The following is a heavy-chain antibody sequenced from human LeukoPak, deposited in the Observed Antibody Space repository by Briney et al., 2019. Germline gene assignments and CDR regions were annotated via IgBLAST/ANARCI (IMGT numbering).Heavy chain of an antibody. CDR3: ASGGMVLRFLEWFTNWFDP. CDR1: GYTFTSYG. Sequence: ASVKVSCKASGYTFTSYGISWVRQAPGQGLEWMGWISAYNGNTNYAQKLQGRVTMTTGTSTSTAYMELRSLRSDDTAVYYCASGGMVLRFLEWFTNWFDPWGQGTLVTVSS. J-gene: IGHJ5*02. V-gene: IGHV1-18*01. CDR2: ISAYNGNT. D-gene: IGHD3-3*01.